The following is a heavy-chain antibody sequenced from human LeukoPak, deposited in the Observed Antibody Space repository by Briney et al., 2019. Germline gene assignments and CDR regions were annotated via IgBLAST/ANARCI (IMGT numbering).Heavy chain of an antibody. CDR3: AKDRPLNWGYHFDY. V-gene: IGHV3-23*01. CDR1: GFTFSNYA. Sequence: GGSLRLSCAASGFTFSNYAMTWVRQAPGKGLEWVSSISASGGRTYYADSVRGRFTISRDTSKNTVYLQMNSLRAEDTAVYYCAKDRPLNWGYHFDYWGQGTLVTVSS. CDR2: ISASGGRT. J-gene: IGHJ4*02. D-gene: IGHD7-27*01.